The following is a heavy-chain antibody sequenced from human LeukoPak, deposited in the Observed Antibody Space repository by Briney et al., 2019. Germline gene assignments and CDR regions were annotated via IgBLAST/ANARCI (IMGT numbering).Heavy chain of an antibody. J-gene: IGHJ5*02. CDR2: IKEDGSEK. Sequence: GGSLRLSCVASGFTFSSYAMHWVRQAPGKGLEWVANIKEDGSEKYYVDSVKGRFTISRDNGKNSLYLQVNSLRAEDTAVYYCARSGVVSAAPVRFDPWGQGTLVTVSS. V-gene: IGHV3-7*01. CDR1: GFTFSSYA. D-gene: IGHD2-2*01. CDR3: ARSGVVSAAPVRFDP.